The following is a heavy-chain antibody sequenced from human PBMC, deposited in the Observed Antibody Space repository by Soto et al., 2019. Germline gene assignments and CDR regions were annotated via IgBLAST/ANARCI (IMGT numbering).Heavy chain of an antibody. V-gene: IGHV1-69*13. D-gene: IGHD1-26*01. Sequence: GAPVEVSCKASGGTFSSYAISWGRQAPGQGLEWMGGIIPIFGTANYAQKFQGRVTITADESTSTAYMELSSLRSEDTAVYYCASRVGDAFDIWGQGTMVTVSS. CDR2: IIPIFGTA. CDR1: GGTFSSYA. CDR3: ASRVGDAFDI. J-gene: IGHJ3*02.